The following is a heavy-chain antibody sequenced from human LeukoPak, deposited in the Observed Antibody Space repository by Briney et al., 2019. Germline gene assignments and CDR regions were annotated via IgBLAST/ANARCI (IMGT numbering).Heavy chain of an antibody. D-gene: IGHD3-10*01. Sequence: GASVKVSCRASGGTFSSYAISWVRQAPGQGLEWMGGIIPIFGTANYAQKFQGRVTITADESTSTAYMELSSLRSEGTAVYYCARGSAFMRSRGWFDPWGQGTLVTVSS. CDR2: IIPIFGTA. V-gene: IGHV1-69*13. J-gene: IGHJ5*02. CDR3: ARGSAFMRSRGWFDP. CDR1: GGTFSSYA.